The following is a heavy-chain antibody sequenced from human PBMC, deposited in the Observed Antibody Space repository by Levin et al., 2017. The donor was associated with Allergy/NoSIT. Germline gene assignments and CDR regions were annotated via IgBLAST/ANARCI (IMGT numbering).Heavy chain of an antibody. CDR2: IIPIFGTA. CDR1: GGTFSSYA. D-gene: IGHD5-12*01. CDR3: ARGFVDIVATTPKYYFDY. Sequence: SVKVSCKASGGTFSSYAISWVRQAPGQGLEWMGGIIPIFGTANYAQKFQGRVTITADESTSTAYMELSSLRSEDTAVYYCARGFVDIVATTPKYYFDYWGQGTLVTVSS. J-gene: IGHJ4*02. V-gene: IGHV1-69*13.